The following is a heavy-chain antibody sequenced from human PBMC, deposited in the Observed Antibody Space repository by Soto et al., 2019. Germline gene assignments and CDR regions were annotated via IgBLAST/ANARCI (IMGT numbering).Heavy chain of an antibody. D-gene: IGHD2-15*01. CDR1: GGSISSSSYY. Sequence: SETLSLTCTVSGGSISSSSYYWGWIRQPPGKGLEWIGSIYYSGSTYYNPSLKSRVTISVDTSKNQFSLKLSSVTAADTAVYYCTRVGARSCSGATCPMAYWGQGALVTVSS. CDR2: IYYSGST. V-gene: IGHV4-39*01. CDR3: TRVGARSCSGATCPMAY. J-gene: IGHJ4*02.